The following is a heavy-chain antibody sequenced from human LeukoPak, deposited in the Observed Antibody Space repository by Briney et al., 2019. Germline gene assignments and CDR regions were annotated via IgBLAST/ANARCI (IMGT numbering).Heavy chain of an antibody. V-gene: IGHV3-15*01. CDR1: GFTFSNAW. CDR2: IKSKTDGGTT. J-gene: IGHJ4*02. D-gene: IGHD4-17*01. Sequence: GGSLRLSCAASGFTFSNAWMSWVRQAPGKGLEWVGRIKSKTDGGTTDYAAPVKGRFTISRDDSKNTLYLQMNSLKTEDTAVYYCTTLEDYGELSHQADYWGQGTLVTVSS. CDR3: TTLEDYGELSHQADY.